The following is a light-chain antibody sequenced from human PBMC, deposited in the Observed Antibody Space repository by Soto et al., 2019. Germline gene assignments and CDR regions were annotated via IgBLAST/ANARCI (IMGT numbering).Light chain of an antibody. J-gene: IGKJ3*01. V-gene: IGKV3D-15*01. CDR1: QSVSSN. Sequence: EIVMTQSPATLSVSPGERATLSCRASQSVSSNLAWYQQKPGQAPRLLIYGASTRATGIPARFSGSGSGTEFTPTIISLQSEDFVVYYCQQYNNWPFTFGPGTKVDIK. CDR2: GAS. CDR3: QQYNNWPFT.